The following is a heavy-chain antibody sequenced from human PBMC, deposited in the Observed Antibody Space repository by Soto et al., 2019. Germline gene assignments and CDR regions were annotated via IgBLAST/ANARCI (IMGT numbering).Heavy chain of an antibody. CDR3: AILGGERGYCSGGSCPFDY. CDR1: GYTFTGYY. Sequence: QVQLVQSGAEVKKPGASVKVSCKASGYTFTGYYMHWVRQAPGQGLEWMGWINPNSGGTNYAQKFQGWVTVPRDTSISTAYLELSRLRSADTAVYYCAILGGERGYCSGGSCPFDYWGQGTLVTVSS. CDR2: INPNSGGT. V-gene: IGHV1-2*04. D-gene: IGHD2-15*01. J-gene: IGHJ4*02.